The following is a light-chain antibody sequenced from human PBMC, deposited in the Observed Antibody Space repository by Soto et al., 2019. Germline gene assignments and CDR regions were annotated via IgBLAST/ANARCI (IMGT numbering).Light chain of an antibody. CDR2: GAS. J-gene: IGKJ1*01. V-gene: IGKV3-15*01. Sequence: EIVMTQSPATLSVSPGERATLSCRASQSVSSKLAWYQQKHGQGPRLLIYGASTRATGIPDRFSASGSGTEFTLTISSLQSEDFAVYYCQHYSTWLWTFGQGTKVEIK. CDR3: QHYSTWLWT. CDR1: QSVSSK.